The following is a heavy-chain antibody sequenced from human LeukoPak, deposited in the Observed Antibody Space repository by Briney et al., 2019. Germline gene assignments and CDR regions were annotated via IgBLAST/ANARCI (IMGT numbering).Heavy chain of an antibody. D-gene: IGHD4-11*01. CDR1: GGSISSSNYY. Sequence: SETLSLTCTVSGGSISSSNYYWGWIRQPPGKGLEWIGSIYYSGRTYYNPSLKSRVTISADTSKNQFSLKLNSVTAADTAVYYCARHDYDYTNNSWFDPWGQGTPVTVSS. V-gene: IGHV4-39*01. CDR3: ARHDYDYTNNSWFDP. J-gene: IGHJ5*02. CDR2: IYYSGRT.